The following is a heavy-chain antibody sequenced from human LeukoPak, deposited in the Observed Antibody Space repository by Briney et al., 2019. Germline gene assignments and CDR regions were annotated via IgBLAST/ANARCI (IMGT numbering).Heavy chain of an antibody. Sequence: SETLSLTCTVSGGSISSYYWSWIRQPPGKGLEWIGYIYYSGSTNYNPSLNSRVTISVDTSKNQLSLKLSSVTAADTAVYYCARSYDSSGYYYVGAFDIWGQGTMVTVSS. CDR2: IYYSGST. CDR1: GGSISSYY. CDR3: ARSYDSSGYYYVGAFDI. V-gene: IGHV4-59*01. J-gene: IGHJ3*02. D-gene: IGHD3-22*01.